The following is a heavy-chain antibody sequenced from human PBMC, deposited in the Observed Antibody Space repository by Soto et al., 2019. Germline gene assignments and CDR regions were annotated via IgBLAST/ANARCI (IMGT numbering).Heavy chain of an antibody. J-gene: IGHJ6*02. V-gene: IGHV1-69*13. Sequence: PSVKVSCKASGGTFSSYAISWVRQAPGQGLEWMGGIIPIFGTANYAQKFQGRVTITADESTSTAYMELSSLRSEDTAVYYCARARGYSYVGYYYGMDVWGQGTTVTVSS. CDR2: IIPIFGTA. CDR3: ARARGYSYVGYYYGMDV. CDR1: GGTFSSYA. D-gene: IGHD5-18*01.